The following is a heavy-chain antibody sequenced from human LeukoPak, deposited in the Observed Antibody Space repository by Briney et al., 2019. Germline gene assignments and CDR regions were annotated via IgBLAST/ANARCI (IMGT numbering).Heavy chain of an antibody. CDR2: ISYDGSNK. V-gene: IGHV3-30-3*01. CDR3: AREGERITMIVVVIGGYFDY. Sequence: GGSLRLSCAASGFTFSSYAMHWVRQAPGKGLEWVAVISYDGSNKYYADSVKGRFTISRDNSKNTLYLQMNSLRAVDTAVYYCAREGERITMIVVVIGGYFDYWGQGTLVTVSS. D-gene: IGHD3-22*01. CDR1: GFTFSSYA. J-gene: IGHJ4*02.